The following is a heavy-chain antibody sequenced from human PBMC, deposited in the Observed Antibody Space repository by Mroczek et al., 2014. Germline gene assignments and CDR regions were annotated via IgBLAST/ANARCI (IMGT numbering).Heavy chain of an antibody. CDR1: GYTFTGYY. D-gene: IGHD3-22*01. J-gene: IGHJ5*02. CDR2: INPNSGGT. CDR3: ARDSHYYDSSGEGNWFDP. Sequence: VQLVQSGAEVKKPGASVKVSCKASGYTFTGYYMHWVRQAPGQGLEWMGWINPNSGGTNYAQKFQGRVTMTRDTSISTAYMELSRLRSDDTAVYYCARDSHYYDSSGEGNWFDPWGQGTLVTVSS. V-gene: IGHV1-2*02.